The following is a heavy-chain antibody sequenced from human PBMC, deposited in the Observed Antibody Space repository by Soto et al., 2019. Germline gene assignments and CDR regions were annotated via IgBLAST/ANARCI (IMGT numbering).Heavy chain of an antibody. CDR2: IYYSGST. CDR3: ARSVTS. J-gene: IGHJ4*02. Sequence: PSETLSLTCTVSGGSISSYYWSWIRQPPGKGLEWIGYIYYSGSTNYNPSLKSRVTISVDTSKNQFSLKLSSVTAAVTAVYYCARSVTSWGQGLLVNVSS. D-gene: IGHD3-10*01. V-gene: IGHV4-59*12. CDR1: GGSISSYY.